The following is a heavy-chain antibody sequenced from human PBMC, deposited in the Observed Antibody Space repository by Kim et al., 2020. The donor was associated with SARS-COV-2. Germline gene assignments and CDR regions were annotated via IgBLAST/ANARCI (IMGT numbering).Heavy chain of an antibody. CDR2: ISGGGSTT. V-gene: IGHV3-23*01. Sequence: GGSLRLSCAASGFTFTKYVMSWVRQAPGKGLEWVSVISGGGSTTDYADSVKGRFTISRDNSKNTLYLQMNSLRLEDTAVYYCVKPLSGWYPADYWGQGTPVTVSS. CDR1: GFTFTKYV. CDR3: VKPLSGWYPADY. D-gene: IGHD6-19*01. J-gene: IGHJ4*02.